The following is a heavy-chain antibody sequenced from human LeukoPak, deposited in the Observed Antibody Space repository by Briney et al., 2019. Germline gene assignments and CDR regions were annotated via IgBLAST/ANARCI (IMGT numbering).Heavy chain of an antibody. Sequence: PGRSLRLSWAASGFTLSYYGMHWVRQAPGKGLEWVALIWSDGSNENYADSVKGRFTISRDTSRNTLYLQMHSLRAEDTAVYYCARDADTSGSYWYFDLWGRGTQVTVSS. CDR2: IWSDGSNE. V-gene: IGHV3-33*01. D-gene: IGHD3-22*01. J-gene: IGHJ2*01. CDR1: GFTLSYYG. CDR3: ARDADTSGSYWYFDL.